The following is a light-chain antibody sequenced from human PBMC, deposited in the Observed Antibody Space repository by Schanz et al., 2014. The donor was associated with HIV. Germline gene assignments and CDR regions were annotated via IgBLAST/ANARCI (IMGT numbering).Light chain of an antibody. CDR2: DAS. CDR3: QQYGSS. Sequence: EIVLTQSPATLSLSPGERATLSCRASQSVSDNYLAWYQQRPGQAPRLLIYDASSRATGIPDRFSGSGSGTDFTLTISRLEPEDFAVYYCQQYGSSFGPGTKVDIK. CDR1: QSVSDNY. V-gene: IGKV3-20*01. J-gene: IGKJ3*01.